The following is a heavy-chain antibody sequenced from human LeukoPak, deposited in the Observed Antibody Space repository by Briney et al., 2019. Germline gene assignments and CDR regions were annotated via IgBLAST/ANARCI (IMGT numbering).Heavy chain of an antibody. V-gene: IGHV3-48*03. CDR1: GFTFSSYE. D-gene: IGHD1-1*01. J-gene: IGHJ5*02. CDR3: ISDLCGRDDQ. Sequence: GGSLRLSCKASGFTFSSYEMNWVRQAPGKGLEWLSYISSNSNSIYYARSVKGRFTISRDNAENSLYLQMSSLRDEDTAVYYCISDLCGRDDQWGRGTLVTVSS. CDR2: ISSNSNSI.